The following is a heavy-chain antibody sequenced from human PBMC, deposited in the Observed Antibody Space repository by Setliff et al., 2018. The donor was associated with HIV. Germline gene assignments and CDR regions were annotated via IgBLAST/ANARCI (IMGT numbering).Heavy chain of an antibody. Sequence: GGSLRLSCAASGFTLSHYSMNWVRQAPGKGLEWVSYIGGRGSTIYYADSVKGRFTISRDSAHNSLYLQMNSLRVDDTAVYYCAGDPVATIPRGFDIWGQGTMVTVSS. D-gene: IGHD5-12*01. V-gene: IGHV3-48*04. CDR2: IGGRGSTI. CDR3: AGDPVATIPRGFDI. CDR1: GFTLSHYS. J-gene: IGHJ3*02.